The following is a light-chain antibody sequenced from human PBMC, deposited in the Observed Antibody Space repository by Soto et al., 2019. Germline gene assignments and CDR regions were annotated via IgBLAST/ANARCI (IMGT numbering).Light chain of an antibody. CDR2: GAS. CDR3: QHHGSSPPVT. V-gene: IGKV3-20*01. J-gene: IGKJ5*01. CDR1: QSVSSSY. Sequence: EIVLTQSPGTLSLSPGERATLSCRASQSVSSSYLAWYQQKPGQAPRLLIYGASGRATGIPDRFSGSGSGTDFTLTISRLEPEDFAVYYCQHHGSSPPVTFGQGTLLEIK.